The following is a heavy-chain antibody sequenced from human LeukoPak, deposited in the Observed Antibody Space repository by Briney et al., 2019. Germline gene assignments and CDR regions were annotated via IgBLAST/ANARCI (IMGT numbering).Heavy chain of an antibody. D-gene: IGHD3-3*01. V-gene: IGHV3-30*02. CDR2: IRYDGSNK. CDR1: GFTFSSYG. J-gene: IGHJ5*02. Sequence: GGSLRLSCAASGFTFSSYGMHWVRQAPGKGLEWVAFIRYDGSNKYYADSAKGRFTISRDNSKNTLYLQMSSLRSEDTAVYYCARDLHTYYDFWSGYPPHWFDPWGQGTLVTVSS. CDR3: ARDLHTYYDFWSGYPPHWFDP.